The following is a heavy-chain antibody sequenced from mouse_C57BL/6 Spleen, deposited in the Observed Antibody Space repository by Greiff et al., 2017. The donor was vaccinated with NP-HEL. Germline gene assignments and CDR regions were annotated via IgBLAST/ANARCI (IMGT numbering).Heavy chain of an antibody. V-gene: IGHV1-22*01. D-gene: IGHD2-10*01. J-gene: IGHJ2*01. Sequence: VQLKESGPELVKPGASVKMSCKASGYTFTDYNMHWVKQRHGKSLEWIGYINPNNGGTSYNQKFKGKATLTVNKSSSTAYMELRSLTSEDSAVYYCAGGPLLFDYWGQGTTLTVSA. CDR2: INPNNGGT. CDR3: AGGPLLFDY. CDR1: GYTFTDYN.